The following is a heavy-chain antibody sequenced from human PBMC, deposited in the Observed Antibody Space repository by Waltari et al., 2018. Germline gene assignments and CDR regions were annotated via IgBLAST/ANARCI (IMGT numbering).Heavy chain of an antibody. CDR2: SYYSGST. D-gene: IGHD6-13*01. CDR3: ARGYSSSWYIQFDY. Sequence: QVQLQESGPGLVKPSQTLSLTCTVSGGSISSGGYYWSWIRQHPGKGLEWLGYSYYSGSTYYNPSLKSRVTISVDTSKNQFSLKLSSVTAADTAVYYCARGYSSSWYIQFDYWGQGTLVTVSS. CDR1: GGSISSGGYY. V-gene: IGHV4-31*03. J-gene: IGHJ4*02.